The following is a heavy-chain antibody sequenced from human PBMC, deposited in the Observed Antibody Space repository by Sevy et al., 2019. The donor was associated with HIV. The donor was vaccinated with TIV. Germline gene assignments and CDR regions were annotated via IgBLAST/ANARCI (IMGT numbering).Heavy chain of an antibody. CDR1: GGTFSSYA. V-gene: IGHV1-69*13. CDR2: ILTLFGTT. Sequence: ASVKVSCKASGGTFSSYAVSWVRQAPGQGLEWMGGILTLFGTTDYAQNFRGRVTIAADESTSTVYMELSSLGSDETAVYYCARWGEGFVEWSFDVWGQGTQVTVSS. D-gene: IGHD3-3*01. J-gene: IGHJ4*02. CDR3: ARWGEGFVEWSFDV.